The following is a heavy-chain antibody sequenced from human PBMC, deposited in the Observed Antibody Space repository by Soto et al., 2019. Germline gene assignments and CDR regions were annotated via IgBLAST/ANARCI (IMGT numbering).Heavy chain of an antibody. CDR1: GGSISSGGYY. D-gene: IGHD2-15*01. V-gene: IGHV4-31*03. CDR3: ARVSQEGYCSGGSCPQAERGLYYYYYGMDV. CDR2: IYYSGST. Sequence: SETLSLTCTVSGGSISSGGYYWSWIRQHPGKGLEWIGYIYYSGSTYYNPSLKSRVTISVDTSKNQFSLKLSSVTAADTAVYYCARVSQEGYCSGGSCPQAERGLYYYYYGMDVWGQGTTVTVSS. J-gene: IGHJ6*02.